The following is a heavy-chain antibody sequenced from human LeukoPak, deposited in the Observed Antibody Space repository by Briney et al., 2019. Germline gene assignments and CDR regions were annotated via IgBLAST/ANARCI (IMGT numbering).Heavy chain of an antibody. CDR1: GFTFSSYE. Sequence: GGSLRLSCAASGFTFSSYEMNWVRQAPGKGLEWVSYISSSGSTIYYADSVKGRFTISRDNAKNSLYLQMNSLKAEDTAVYYCARAQELLWFGELRALDYWGQGTLVTVSS. CDR2: ISSSGSTI. V-gene: IGHV3-48*03. CDR3: ARAQELLWFGELRALDY. D-gene: IGHD3-10*01. J-gene: IGHJ4*02.